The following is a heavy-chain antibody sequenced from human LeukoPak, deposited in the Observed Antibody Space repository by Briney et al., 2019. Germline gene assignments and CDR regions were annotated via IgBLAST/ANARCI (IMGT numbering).Heavy chain of an antibody. CDR1: GYSISSGYY. Sequence: SETLSLTCTVSGYSISSGYYWGWIRQPPGKGLEWIGSIYHSGSTYYNPSLKSRVTISVDTSKNQFSLKLSSVTAAETAVYYCARGGYCGGDCYFYYWGQGTLVTVSS. D-gene: IGHD2-21*02. CDR3: ARGGYCGGDCYFYY. J-gene: IGHJ4*02. CDR2: IYHSGST. V-gene: IGHV4-38-2*02.